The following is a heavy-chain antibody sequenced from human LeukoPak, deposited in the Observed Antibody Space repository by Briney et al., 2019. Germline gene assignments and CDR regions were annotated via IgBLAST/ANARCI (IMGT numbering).Heavy chain of an antibody. J-gene: IGHJ4*02. V-gene: IGHV4-39*01. CDR2: IYYTENT. D-gene: IGHD4-17*01. Sequence: SETLSLTCTVSGGSISSNSYYWGWIRQPPGKGLEWIGSIYYTENTYYSPSLKSRVTMSVDTSKNQFSLKLSSVTAADTAVYYCARGGGDDYGDYIVYWGQGTLVTVSS. CDR1: GGSISSNSYY. CDR3: ARGGGDDYGDYIVY.